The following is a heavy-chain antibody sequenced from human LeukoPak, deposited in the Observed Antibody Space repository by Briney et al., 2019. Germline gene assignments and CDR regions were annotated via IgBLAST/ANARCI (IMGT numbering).Heavy chain of an antibody. CDR1: GGSISSSSYY. CDR3: ARQLWFLDYYFDY. Sequence: SETLSLPCTVSGGSISSSSYYWGWIRQPPGKGLEWIGSIYYSGSTYYNPSLKSRVTISVDTSKNQFSLKLSSVTAADTAVYYCARQLWFLDYYFDYWGQGTLVTVSS. V-gene: IGHV4-39*01. D-gene: IGHD3/OR15-3a*01. CDR2: IYYSGST. J-gene: IGHJ4*02.